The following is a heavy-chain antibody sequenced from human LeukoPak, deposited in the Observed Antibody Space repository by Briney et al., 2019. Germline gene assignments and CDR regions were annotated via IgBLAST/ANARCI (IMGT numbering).Heavy chain of an antibody. Sequence: SETLSLTCAVYGGSFSGYYRSWLRQPPGKGLEWIGEINHSGSTNYNPSLKSRVTISVDTSKNQFSLKLSSVTAADTAVYYCARLDTSPLGAFDIWGQGTMVTVSS. CDR2: INHSGST. V-gene: IGHV4-34*01. CDR3: ARLDTSPLGAFDI. J-gene: IGHJ3*02. CDR1: GGSFSGYY. D-gene: IGHD2-2*01.